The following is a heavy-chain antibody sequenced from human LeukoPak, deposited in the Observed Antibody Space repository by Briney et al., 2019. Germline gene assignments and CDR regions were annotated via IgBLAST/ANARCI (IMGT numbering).Heavy chain of an antibody. Sequence: PSETLSLTCAVSGVSISSGGYSWSWIRQPPGKGLEWIGYIYQSGNTYYSPSLKSRVTISVDTTKNQFSLKLRSETAADTAVYYCARVGRNYMLRGVLNDWFDPWGQGTLVTVSS. D-gene: IGHD3-10*01. CDR2: IYQSGNT. CDR3: ARVGRNYMLRGVLNDWFDP. J-gene: IGHJ5*02. V-gene: IGHV4-30-2*05. CDR1: GVSISSGGYS.